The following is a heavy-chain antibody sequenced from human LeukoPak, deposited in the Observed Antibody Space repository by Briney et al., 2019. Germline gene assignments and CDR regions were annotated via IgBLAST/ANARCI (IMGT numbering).Heavy chain of an antibody. J-gene: IGHJ4*02. Sequence: GGSLRLSCAASGFTFSSYAMLWVRQAPGKALEWVAVISYDGSNKYYAYSVKGRFTISRDNSKNSLYLQMNSLRVEDTAVYYCAKRYVSSNYYQCLGEWGQGTLVTVSS. D-gene: IGHD3-22*01. CDR1: GFTFSSYA. CDR3: AKRYVSSNYYQCLGE. V-gene: IGHV3-30-3*02. CDR2: ISYDGSNK.